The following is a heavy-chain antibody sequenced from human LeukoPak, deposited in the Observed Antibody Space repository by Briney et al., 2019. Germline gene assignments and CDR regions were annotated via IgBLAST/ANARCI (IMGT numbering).Heavy chain of an antibody. CDR1: GGSISSYY. Sequence: PSETLSLTCTVSGGSISSYYWSWIRQPAGKGLERIGRIYTSGSTNYNPSLKSRVTMSVDTSKNQFSLKLSSVTAADTAVYYCARERSDYDILTGYYKGYYYYMDVWGKGTTVTISS. CDR3: ARERSDYDILTGYYKGYYYYMDV. CDR2: IYTSGST. V-gene: IGHV4-4*07. J-gene: IGHJ6*03. D-gene: IGHD3-9*01.